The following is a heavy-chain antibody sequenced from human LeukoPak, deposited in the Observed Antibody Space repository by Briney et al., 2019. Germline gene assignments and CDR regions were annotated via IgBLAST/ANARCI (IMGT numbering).Heavy chain of an antibody. J-gene: IGHJ6*02. V-gene: IGHV3-74*01. D-gene: IGHD3-10*01. Sequence: GGSLRLSCAASGFTFSSYWMHWVRQAPGKGLVWVSRINSDGSSTSYADSVKGRFTISRDNAKNTLYLQMNSLRAEDTAVYYCAREKGRWFGIYYYYYGMDVWGQGTTVTVSS. CDR3: AREKGRWFGIYYYYYGMDV. CDR1: GFTFSSYW. CDR2: INSDGSST.